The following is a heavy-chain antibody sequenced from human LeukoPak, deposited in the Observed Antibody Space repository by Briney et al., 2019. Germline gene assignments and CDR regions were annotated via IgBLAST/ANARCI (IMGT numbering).Heavy chain of an antibody. J-gene: IGHJ4*02. V-gene: IGHV3-21*01. CDR1: GLSFSDYN. CDR2: ISTGSTYR. Sequence: GGSLRRSCAASGLSFSDYNMNWVRQAPAKGLEWVSFISTGSTYRYYADSLKGRFTISTDNAKNSLYLQMNSLRAEDTAVYYCARDPLGKGGAVGDLWGQGTLVTVSS. D-gene: IGHD6-19*01. CDR3: ARDPLGKGGAVGDL.